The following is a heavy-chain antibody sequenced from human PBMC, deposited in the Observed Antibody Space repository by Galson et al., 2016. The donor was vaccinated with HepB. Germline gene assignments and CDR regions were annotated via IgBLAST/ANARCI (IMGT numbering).Heavy chain of an antibody. J-gene: IGHJ4*02. CDR3: ARSVTGSYSH. Sequence: SVKVSCKASGYTFTTYHMHWVRQAPEQSLEWMGVINSNGGSTTYAQKFQGRVSMTRDTSTTTVYMEVSSLRSEDTAVYYCARSVTGSYSHWGQGTLVAVSS. V-gene: IGHV1-46*01. CDR1: GYTFTTYH. D-gene: IGHD1-26*01. CDR2: INSNGGST.